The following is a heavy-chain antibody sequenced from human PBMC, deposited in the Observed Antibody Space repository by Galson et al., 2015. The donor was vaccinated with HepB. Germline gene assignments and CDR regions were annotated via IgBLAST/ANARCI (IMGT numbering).Heavy chain of an antibody. CDR2: ISYDGSNK. Sequence: SLRLSCAASGFTFSSYGMHWVRQAPGKGLEWVAVISYDGSNKYYADSVKGRFTISRDNSNNTLYLQMNSLRAEDTAVYYCAKSGPGYGDTYYYYYVMDVWGQGTTVTVSS. CDR3: AKSGPGYGDTYYYYYVMDV. D-gene: IGHD4-17*01. CDR1: GFTFSSYG. V-gene: IGHV3-30*18. J-gene: IGHJ6*02.